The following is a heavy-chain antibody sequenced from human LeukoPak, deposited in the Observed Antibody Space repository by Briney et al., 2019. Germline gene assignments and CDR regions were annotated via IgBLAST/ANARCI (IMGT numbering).Heavy chain of an antibody. CDR2: IYYSGST. D-gene: IGHD2-8*02. CDR1: GGSISSYY. V-gene: IGHV4-59*01. J-gene: IGHJ5*02. CDR3: ARVGLGTGRRQENWFDH. Sequence: SETLSLTCTVSGGSISSYYWSWIRQPPGKGLEWIGYIYYSGSTNYNPSLKSRVTISVDTSKNQFSLKLSSVTAADTAVYYCARVGLGTGRRQENWFDHWGQGTLVTVSS.